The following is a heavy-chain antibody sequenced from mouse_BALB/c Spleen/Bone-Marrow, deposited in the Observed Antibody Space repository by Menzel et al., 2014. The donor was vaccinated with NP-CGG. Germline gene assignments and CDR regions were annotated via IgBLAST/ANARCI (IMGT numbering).Heavy chain of an antibody. CDR1: GFDFSRYW. D-gene: IGHD2-3*01. CDR2: INPESNTI. Sequence: VQLKHSGGGLVQPGGSLKLSCAASGFDFSRYWMSWVRQAPGKGLEWIGEINPESNTINYSPSLKDKFIISRDNAKNTLYLQMNKVRSEDTALYYCARLGYYGGFAYWGQGTLVTVSA. V-gene: IGHV4-1*02. J-gene: IGHJ3*01. CDR3: ARLGYYGGFAY.